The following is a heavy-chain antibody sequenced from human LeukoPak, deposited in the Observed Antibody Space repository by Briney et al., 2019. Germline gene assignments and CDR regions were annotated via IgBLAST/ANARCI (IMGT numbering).Heavy chain of an antibody. CDR3: AKEREQLVPGYAFDI. V-gene: IGHV3-23*01. D-gene: IGHD6-6*01. CDR2: ISGSGGST. CDR1: GFTFSSYG. Sequence: SGGTLRLSCAASGFTFSSYGMSWVRQAPGKGLEWVSAISGSGGSTYYADSVKGRFTISRDNSKNTLYLQMNSLRAEDTAVYYCAKEREQLVPGYAFDIWGQGTMVTVSS. J-gene: IGHJ3*02.